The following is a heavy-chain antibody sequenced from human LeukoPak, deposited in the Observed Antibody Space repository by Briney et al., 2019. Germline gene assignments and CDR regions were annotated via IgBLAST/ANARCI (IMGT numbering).Heavy chain of an antibody. Sequence: GGSLRLSCTASGFTFSSFWMAWVRQAPGKGLEWVANIKQDGSLQYYGDSVKGRFTISRDNAKNSLFLQMNNLRAEDTALYYCATPYDSSGCDWGQRTLVTVSS. J-gene: IGHJ4*02. CDR1: GFTFSSFW. CDR2: IKQDGSLQ. V-gene: IGHV3-7*01. CDR3: ATPYDSSGCD. D-gene: IGHD3-22*01.